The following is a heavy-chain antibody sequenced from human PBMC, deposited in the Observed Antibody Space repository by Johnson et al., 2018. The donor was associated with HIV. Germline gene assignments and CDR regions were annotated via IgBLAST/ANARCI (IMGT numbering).Heavy chain of an antibody. CDR1: GFTFSSYA. CDR2: IWYDGSNK. D-gene: IGHD3-16*01. Sequence: QVQLVESGGGLVQPGGSLRLSCAASGFTFSSYAMSWVRQAPGKGLAWVAVIWYDGSNKYYADSVKGRFTISRENSKNTLYLQMNSLRGEDTAGYYRAKDRGRPGTPAAFDIWGQGTVVTVSS. J-gene: IGHJ3*02. V-gene: IGHV3-30*02. CDR3: AKDRGRPGTPAAFDI.